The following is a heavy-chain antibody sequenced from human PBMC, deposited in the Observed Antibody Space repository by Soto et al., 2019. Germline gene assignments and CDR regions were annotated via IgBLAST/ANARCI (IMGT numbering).Heavy chain of an antibody. Sequence: GGSLRLSCAASGFTFSSNAMNWVRQAPGKGLEWVSSISGSGSHTYYADSLKGRFTISRDNAKNSLYLQMNSLRAEDTAVYYCAREVTGDAFDIWGQGTMVTVSS. D-gene: IGHD2-21*02. V-gene: IGHV3-21*01. CDR3: AREVTGDAFDI. CDR2: ISGSGSHT. CDR1: GFTFSSNA. J-gene: IGHJ3*02.